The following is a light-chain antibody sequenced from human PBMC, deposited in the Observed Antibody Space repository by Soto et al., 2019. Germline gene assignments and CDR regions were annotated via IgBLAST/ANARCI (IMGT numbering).Light chain of an antibody. V-gene: IGLV6-57*01. CDR2: EDN. CDR1: SGSIASNY. CDR3: QSYDATNQV. J-gene: IGLJ3*02. Sequence: NFMLTQPHSVSASPGKTVIISCTRSSGSIASNYVQWYQQRPGSSSTTVIYEDNQRPSGVPDRFSGSIDSSSNSASLTISGLETEDDADYFCQSYDATNQVFGGGTKLTVL.